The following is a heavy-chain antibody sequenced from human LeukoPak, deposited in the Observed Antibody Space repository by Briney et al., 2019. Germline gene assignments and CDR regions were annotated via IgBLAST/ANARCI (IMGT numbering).Heavy chain of an antibody. Sequence: GGSLRLSCAASGFTFSSYGMHWVRQAPGKGLEWVAVIWYDGSNKYYADSVKGRFTISKGNAKNTVYLQMNSLRAEDTAVYYCVSFYETYWGRGTLVTVSS. V-gene: IGHV3-33*03. CDR1: GFTFSSYG. CDR3: VSFYETY. J-gene: IGHJ4*02. D-gene: IGHD2/OR15-2a*01. CDR2: IWYDGSNK.